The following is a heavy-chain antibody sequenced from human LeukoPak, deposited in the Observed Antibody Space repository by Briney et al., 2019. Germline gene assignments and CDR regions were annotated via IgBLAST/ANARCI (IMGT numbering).Heavy chain of an antibody. J-gene: IGHJ4*02. V-gene: IGHV1-2*02. D-gene: IGHD4-17*01. CDR1: GYTFAGYY. CDR2: INPNSGST. Sequence: ASVKVSCKASGYTFAGYYMHWVRQAPGQGLEWMGWINPNSGSTNYAQKFQGRVTMTRDTSISTAFMDLSRLRSDDTAVYYCARRGNYGDYFDYWGQGTLVTVSS. CDR3: ARRGNYGDYFDY.